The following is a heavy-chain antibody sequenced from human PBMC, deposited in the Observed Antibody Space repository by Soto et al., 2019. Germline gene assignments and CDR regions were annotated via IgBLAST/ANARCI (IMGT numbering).Heavy chain of an antibody. V-gene: IGHV3-48*01. J-gene: IGHJ4*02. CDR2: ISSSSSTI. Sequence: GGSLRLSCAASGFTFSSYSMNWVRQAPGKGLEWVSYISSSSSTIYYADSVKGRFTISRDNAKNSLYLQMNSLRAEDTAVYYCARSGTDCSGGSCYSFVGHYFDYWGQGTLVTVSS. CDR3: ARSGTDCSGGSCYSFVGHYFDY. D-gene: IGHD2-15*01. CDR1: GFTFSSYS.